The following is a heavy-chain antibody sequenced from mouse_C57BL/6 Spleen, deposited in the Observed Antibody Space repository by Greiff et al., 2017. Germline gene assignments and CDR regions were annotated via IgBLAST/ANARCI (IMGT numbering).Heavy chain of an antibody. Sequence: EVMLVESGGGLVKPGGSLKLSCAASGFTFSDYGMHWVRQAPEKGLEWVAYISSGSSTIYYADTVKGRFTISRDNAKNTLFLQMTSLRSEDTAMXYCARRAVVAYYFDYWGQGTTLTVSS. CDR3: ARRAVVAYYFDY. D-gene: IGHD1-1*01. V-gene: IGHV5-17*01. CDR2: ISSGSSTI. CDR1: GFTFSDYG. J-gene: IGHJ2*01.